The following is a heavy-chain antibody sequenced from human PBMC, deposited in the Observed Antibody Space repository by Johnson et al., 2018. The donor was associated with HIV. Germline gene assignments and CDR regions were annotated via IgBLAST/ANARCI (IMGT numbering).Heavy chain of an antibody. J-gene: IGHJ3*02. CDR2: ISSDGSNK. D-gene: IGHD2-8*02. Sequence: QVQLVESGGGVVQPGRSLRLSCAASGFTFSSYGMHWVRQAPGKGLEWVAVISSDGSNKYYADSVKGRFTISRDNSKNTLYLQMNSLRAEDTAVYSCAKDQYGTGGVCYSGAFDIWGQGTIVTVSS. CDR1: GFTFSSYG. CDR3: AKDQYGTGGVCYSGAFDI. V-gene: IGHV3-30*18.